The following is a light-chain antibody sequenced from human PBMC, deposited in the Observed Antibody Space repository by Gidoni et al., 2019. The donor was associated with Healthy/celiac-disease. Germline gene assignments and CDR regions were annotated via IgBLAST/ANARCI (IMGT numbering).Light chain of an antibody. CDR2: ASS. V-gene: IGKV1-27*01. CDR3: QKYNSAPT. CDR1: QGISNS. J-gene: IGKJ5*01. Sequence: ESQMTQSPSSLSASVGDRVTITCRESQGISNSLARYQQKPGKVPQLLIYASSTLQARVPSRFSGSGSGTAFTLTIRSLQPEAVATYYCQKYNSAPTFGRGTRLEIK.